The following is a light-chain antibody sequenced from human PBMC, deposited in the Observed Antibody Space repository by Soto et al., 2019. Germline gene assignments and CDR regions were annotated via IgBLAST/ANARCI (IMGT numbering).Light chain of an antibody. CDR2: TAS. V-gene: IGKV3-20*01. CDR1: QSLTSSY. CDR3: QQYESSPPSYT. Sequence: EIVLTQSPGTLSLSPGERATLSCRASQSLTSSYLAWYQQKPGQAPRLLIYTASSRATGIPDRFSGSGSGTDFTLTISRLEPEDFAVDYCQQYESSPPSYTFGQGTKLEIK. J-gene: IGKJ2*01.